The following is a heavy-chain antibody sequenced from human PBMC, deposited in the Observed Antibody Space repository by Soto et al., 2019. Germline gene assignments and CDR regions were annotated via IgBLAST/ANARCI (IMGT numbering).Heavy chain of an antibody. CDR3: ARGGATSFGVVHYYYYGMDV. D-gene: IGHD3-3*01. Sequence: QVQLVQSGAEVKKPGASVKVSCKASGYTFTGYYMHWVRQAPGQGLEWVGWINPNSGGTNYAQKFQGWVTMTRDTXLSTAYMELSRLTSDDTAVYYCARGGATSFGVVHYYYYGMDVWGQGTTVTVSS. CDR1: GYTFTGYY. J-gene: IGHJ6*02. V-gene: IGHV1-2*04. CDR2: INPNSGGT.